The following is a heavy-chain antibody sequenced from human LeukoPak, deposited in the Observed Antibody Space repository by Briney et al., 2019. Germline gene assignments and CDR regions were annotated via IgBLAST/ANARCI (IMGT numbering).Heavy chain of an antibody. CDR1: GYTFTSYG. V-gene: IGHV1-69*06. CDR2: IIPIFDTA. D-gene: IGHD3-10*01. J-gene: IGHJ4*02. CDR3: ARDRNYGSGSYYYY. Sequence: ASVKVSCKASGYTFTSYGISWVRQAPGQGLEWMGGIIPIFDTANYAQKFQGRVTITADKSTSTAYMELSSLRSEDTAVYYCARDRNYGSGSYYYYWGQGTLVTVSS.